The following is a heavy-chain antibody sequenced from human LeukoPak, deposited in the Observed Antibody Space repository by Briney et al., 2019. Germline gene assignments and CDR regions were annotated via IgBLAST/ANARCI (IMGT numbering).Heavy chain of an antibody. CDR3: ARDNYVWGSYRSRGRNWFDP. CDR1: GGSISSGSYY. V-gene: IGHV4-39*07. D-gene: IGHD3-16*02. Sequence: PSETLSLTCTVSGGSISSGSYYWGWIRQPPGKGLEWIGEINHSGSTNYNPSLKSRFTISVDTSKNQFSLKLSSVTAADTAVYYCARDNYVWGSYRSRGRNWFDPWGQGTLVTVSS. CDR2: INHSGST. J-gene: IGHJ5*02.